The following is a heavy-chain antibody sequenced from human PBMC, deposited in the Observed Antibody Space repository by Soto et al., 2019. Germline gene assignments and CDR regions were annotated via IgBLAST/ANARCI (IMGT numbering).Heavy chain of an antibody. D-gene: IGHD2-15*01. CDR2: IYTSGST. Sequence: SETLSLTGTVSGGSISSYYWSWIRQPAGKGLEWIGRIYTSGSTNYNPSLKSRVTMSVDTSKNQFSLKLSSVTAADTAVYYCARTTYCSGGSCYPFDYWGQGTLVTVSS. J-gene: IGHJ4*02. V-gene: IGHV4-4*07. CDR1: GGSISSYY. CDR3: ARTTYCSGGSCYPFDY.